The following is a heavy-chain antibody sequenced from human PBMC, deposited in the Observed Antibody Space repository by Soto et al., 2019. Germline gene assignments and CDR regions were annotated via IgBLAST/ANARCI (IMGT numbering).Heavy chain of an antibody. V-gene: IGHV2-5*02. CDR3: AHSFSLIRAEYFQH. D-gene: IGHD3-22*01. CDR1: GFLLSTSGVG. Sequence: QITLKESGPTLVKPTQTLTLTCTFSGFLLSTSGVGVGWIRQPPGKALEWLALIYWDDDKRYSPSLKSRLTITKDTSKNQVVLTMTNMDPVDTATYYCAHSFSLIRAEYFQHWGQGTLVTVSS. CDR2: IYWDDDK. J-gene: IGHJ1*01.